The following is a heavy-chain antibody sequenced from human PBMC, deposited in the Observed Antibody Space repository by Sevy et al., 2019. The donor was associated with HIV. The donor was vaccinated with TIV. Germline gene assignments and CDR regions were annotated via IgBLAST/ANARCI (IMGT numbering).Heavy chain of an antibody. V-gene: IGHV4-59*12. CDR2: IYYSGST. Sequence: SETLSLTCTVSGGSISSYCWSWIRQPPGKGLEWIGYIYYSGSTNYNPSLKSRVTISVDTSKNQFSLKLSSVTAADTAVYYCARRGIMPWETFDIWGQGTMVTVSS. J-gene: IGHJ3*02. D-gene: IGHD3-16*01. CDR1: GGSISSYC. CDR3: ARRGIMPWETFDI.